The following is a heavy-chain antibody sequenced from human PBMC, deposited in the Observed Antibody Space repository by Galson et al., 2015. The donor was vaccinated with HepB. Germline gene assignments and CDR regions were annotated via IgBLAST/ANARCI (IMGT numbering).Heavy chain of an antibody. CDR1: GYTFTSYD. CDR2: INPSGGST. Sequence: SVKVSCKASGYTFTSYDINWVRQATGQGLEWMGIINPSGGSTSYAQKFQGRVTMTRDTSTSTVYMELSSLRSEDTAVYYCARGPPQKSQTYGMDVWGQGTTVTVSS. V-gene: IGHV1-46*01. CDR3: ARGPPQKSQTYGMDV. J-gene: IGHJ6*02.